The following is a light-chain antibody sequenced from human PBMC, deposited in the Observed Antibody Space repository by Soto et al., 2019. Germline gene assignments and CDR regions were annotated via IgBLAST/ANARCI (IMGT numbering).Light chain of an antibody. Sequence: QSALTQPGSVSGSPGQSITISCTGTSSDIGHYDYVSWYQQHPGKAPKLMIYHVTYRPSGVSNRYSGSKSGNSASLTISGLQADDEADYYCCSLTTSHTYVFGSGTKVTVL. CDR1: SSDIGHYDY. CDR3: CSLTTSHTYV. V-gene: IGLV2-14*03. CDR2: HVT. J-gene: IGLJ1*01.